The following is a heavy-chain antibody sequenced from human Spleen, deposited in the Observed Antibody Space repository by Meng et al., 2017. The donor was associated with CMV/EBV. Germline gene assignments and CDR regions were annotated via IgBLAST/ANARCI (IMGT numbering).Heavy chain of an antibody. CDR1: GGSISGDY. Sequence: SETLSLTCAVSGGSISGDYWSWIRQPPGKGLEWIGYIYYSGSTNYNPSLKSRVTISVDTSKNQFSLKLSSVTAADTAVYYCATIALLWFGEEDWGQGTLVTVSS. J-gene: IGHJ4*02. D-gene: IGHD3-10*01. CDR2: IYYSGST. CDR3: ATIALLWFGEED. V-gene: IGHV4-59*01.